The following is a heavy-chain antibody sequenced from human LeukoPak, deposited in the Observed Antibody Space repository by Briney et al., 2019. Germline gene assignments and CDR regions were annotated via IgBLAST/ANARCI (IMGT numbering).Heavy chain of an antibody. D-gene: IGHD3-9*01. Sequence: SETLSLTCTVSGVSISSSSYYWGWIRQPPGKGLEWIGEINHSGSTNYNPSLKSRVTISVDTSKNQFSLKLSSVTAADTAVYYCARSGIDILTGAATPQFDYWGQGTLVTVSS. J-gene: IGHJ4*02. CDR3: ARSGIDILTGAATPQFDY. V-gene: IGHV4-39*07. CDR2: INHSGST. CDR1: GVSISSSSYY.